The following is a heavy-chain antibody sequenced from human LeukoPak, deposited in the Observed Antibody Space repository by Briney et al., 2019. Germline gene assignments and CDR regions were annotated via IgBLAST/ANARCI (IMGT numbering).Heavy chain of an antibody. Sequence: SETLSLTCTVSGGSISSYYWSWIRQPPGKGLEWIGYIYYSGSTNYNPSLKSRVTISVDTSKDQFSLKLSSVTAADTAVYYCARDKWTFAFDIWGQGTMVTVSS. CDR2: IYYSGST. J-gene: IGHJ3*02. CDR1: GGSISSYY. CDR3: ARDKWTFAFDI. V-gene: IGHV4-59*01. D-gene: IGHD3/OR15-3a*01.